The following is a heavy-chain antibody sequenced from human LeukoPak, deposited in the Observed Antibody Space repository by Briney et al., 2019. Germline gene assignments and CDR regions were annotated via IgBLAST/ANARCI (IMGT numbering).Heavy chain of an antibody. J-gene: IGHJ4*02. D-gene: IGHD3-16*02. Sequence: SETLSLTCTVSGYSISSGYYWGWIRQPPGKGLEWIGSIYHSGSTNYNPSLKSRVTISVDTSKNQFSLKLSSVTAADTAVYYCARGRGIYDYVWGSYRFDYWGQGTLVTVSS. CDR1: GYSISSGYY. CDR2: IYHSGST. V-gene: IGHV4-38-2*02. CDR3: ARGRGIYDYVWGSYRFDY.